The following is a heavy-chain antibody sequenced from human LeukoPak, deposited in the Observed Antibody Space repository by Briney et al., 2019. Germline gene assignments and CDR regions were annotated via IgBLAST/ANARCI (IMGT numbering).Heavy chain of an antibody. CDR1: GFTFDDYG. D-gene: IGHD2-15*01. J-gene: IGHJ3*02. CDR3: ARAVCSGGSCYSLGYDAFDI. V-gene: IGHV3-20*01. Sequence: PGGSLRLSCAASGFTFDDYGMSWVRQAPGKGLEWVSGINWNGGSTGYADSVKGRFTISRDNAKNSLYLQMNSLRAEDTALYHCARAVCSGGSCYSLGYDAFDIWGQGTMVTVSS. CDR2: INWNGGST.